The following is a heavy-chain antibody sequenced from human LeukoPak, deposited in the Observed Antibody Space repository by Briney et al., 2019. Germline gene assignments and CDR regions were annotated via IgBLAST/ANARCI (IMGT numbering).Heavy chain of an antibody. CDR1: GYTFTSYG. CDR2: ISAYNGNT. J-gene: IGHJ6*02. Sequence: GASVKVSCKASGYTFTSYGISWVRQAPGQGLEWMGWISAYNGNTNYAQKLQGRVTMTTDTSTSTAYMELRSLRSDDTAVYYCARDWPPGGTVKSYYYYGMDVWGQGTTVTVSS. V-gene: IGHV1-18*01. CDR3: ARDWPPGGTVKSYYYYGMDV. D-gene: IGHD4-17*01.